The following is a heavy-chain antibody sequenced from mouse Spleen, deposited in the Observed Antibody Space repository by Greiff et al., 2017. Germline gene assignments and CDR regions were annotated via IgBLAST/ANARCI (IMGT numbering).Heavy chain of an antibody. CDR3: ARPVTTVVGGFAY. CDR1: GYTFTSYD. D-gene: IGHD1-1*01. CDR2: IYPRDGST. V-gene: IGHV1-85*01. J-gene: IGHJ3*01. Sequence: VQLQQSGPELVKPGASVKLSCKASGYTFTSYDINWVKQRPGQGLEWIGWIYPRDGSTKYNEKFKGKATLTVDTSSSTAYMELHSLTSEDSAVYFCARPVTTVVGGFAYWGQGTLVTVSA.